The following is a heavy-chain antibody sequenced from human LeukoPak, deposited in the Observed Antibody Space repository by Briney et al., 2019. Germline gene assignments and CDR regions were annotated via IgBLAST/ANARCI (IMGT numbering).Heavy chain of an antibody. D-gene: IGHD3-22*01. CDR3: ARSPRWDSSGYLDY. Sequence: SETLSLTCSVSGYSISDGTYYWGWIRQPPGKGLEWIGSIFHTGSTLYNPSLKSRVTISVDTSKNQFSLKLSSVTAADTAVYYCARSPRWDSSGYLDYWGQGTLVTVSS. CDR2: IFHTGST. V-gene: IGHV4-39*07. CDR1: GYSISDGTYY. J-gene: IGHJ4*02.